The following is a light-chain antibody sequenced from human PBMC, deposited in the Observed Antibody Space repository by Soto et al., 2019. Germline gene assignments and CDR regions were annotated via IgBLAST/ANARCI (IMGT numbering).Light chain of an antibody. CDR2: YAS. CDR3: QQYKDWPTT. J-gene: IGKJ1*01. V-gene: IGKV3-15*01. Sequence: EIVMTQSPATLCVSPGQRPTLSGRASQSVTTTVAWYQQKSGQAPRLLIYYASTRATGVTDRFSGSGSGTDFTLTITSLQSEDFGVYYCQQYKDWPTTFGPGTKVDIK. CDR1: QSVTTT.